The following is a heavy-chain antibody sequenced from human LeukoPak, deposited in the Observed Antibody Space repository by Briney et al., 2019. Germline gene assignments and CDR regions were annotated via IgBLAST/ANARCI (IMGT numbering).Heavy chain of an antibody. V-gene: IGHV3-21*01. CDR1: GFTFSSYS. CDR2: ISSSSSYI. CDR3: ARDRLQFLFDY. Sequence: GGSLRLSCAASGFTFSSYSMNWVRQAPGQGLEWVPSISSSSSYIYYADSVKGRFTISRDNAKNSLYLQMNSLRAEDTAVYYCARDRLQFLFDYWGQGTLVTVSS. J-gene: IGHJ4*02. D-gene: IGHD4-11*01.